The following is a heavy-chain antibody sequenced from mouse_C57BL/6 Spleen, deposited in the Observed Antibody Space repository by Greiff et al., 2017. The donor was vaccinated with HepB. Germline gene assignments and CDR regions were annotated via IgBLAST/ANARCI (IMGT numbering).Heavy chain of an antibody. CDR2: IYPRDGST. J-gene: IGHJ3*01. V-gene: IGHV1-78*01. D-gene: IGHD2-4*01. CDR3: ARCTMGSYDYDGGFAY. CDR1: GYTFTDHT. Sequence: VKLQESDAELVKPGASVKISCKVSGYTFTDHTIHWMKQRPEQGLEWIGYIYPRDGSTKYNEKFKGKATLTADKSSSTAYMQLNSLTSEDSAVYFCARCTMGSYDYDGGFAYWGQGTLVTVSA.